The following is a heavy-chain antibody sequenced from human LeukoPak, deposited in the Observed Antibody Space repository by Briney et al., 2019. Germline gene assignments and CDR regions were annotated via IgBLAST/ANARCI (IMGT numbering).Heavy chain of an antibody. CDR2: IYTSGST. J-gene: IGHJ4*02. CDR1: GGSISSYY. CDR3: ARHDYSNNGVFDY. D-gene: IGHD4-11*01. Sequence: SETLSLTCTVSGGSISSYYWSWIRQPPGKGLEWIGYIYTSGSTNYNPSLKSRVTISVDTSENQFSLKLSSVTAADTAVYYCARHDYSNNGVFDYWGQGTLVTVSS. V-gene: IGHV4-4*09.